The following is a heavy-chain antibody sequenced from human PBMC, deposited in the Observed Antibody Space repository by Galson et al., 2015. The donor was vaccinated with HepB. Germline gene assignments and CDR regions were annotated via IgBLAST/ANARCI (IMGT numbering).Heavy chain of an antibody. V-gene: IGHV1-69*04. CDR3: ASLRPPVRSIAFDI. CDR2: ITPILGIA. J-gene: IGHJ3*02. CDR1: GGTFSSYA. D-gene: IGHD5-24*01. Sequence: SVKVSCKASGGTFSSYAISWVRQAPGQGLEWMGRITPILGIANYAQKFQGRVTITADKSTSTAYMELSSLRSEDTAVYYCASLRPPVRSIAFDIWGQGTMVTVSS.